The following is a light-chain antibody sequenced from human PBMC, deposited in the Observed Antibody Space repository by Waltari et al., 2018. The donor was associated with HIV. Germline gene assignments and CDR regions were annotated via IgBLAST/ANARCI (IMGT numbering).Light chain of an antibody. J-gene: IGLJ2*01. Sequence: QSALTQRPYASGPPGQSVTLSCTGTNSYIGTYDYVQWHQQHPGNAPKHVVSEVTKRPSGVSVRFSGAKSGNTAFLTVSGRQAEDAAYYYCSSFANRDGFYVLFGGGSRLTVL. CDR1: NSYIGTYDY. V-gene: IGLV2-8*01. CDR2: EVT. CDR3: SSFANRDGFYVL.